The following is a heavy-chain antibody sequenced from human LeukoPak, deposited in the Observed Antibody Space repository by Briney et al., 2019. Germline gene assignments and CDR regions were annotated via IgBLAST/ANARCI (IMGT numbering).Heavy chain of an antibody. D-gene: IGHD2-15*01. J-gene: IGHJ6*03. V-gene: IGHV4-34*01. CDR1: GGSFSGYY. Sequence: SETLSLTCAVYGGSFSGYYWSWIRQPPGKGLEWIGEINHSGSTNYNPSLKSRVTISVDTSKNQFSLTLSSVTAADTAVYYCARSIVSDYMDVWGKGTTVTVSS. CDR3: ARSIVSDYMDV. CDR2: INHSGST.